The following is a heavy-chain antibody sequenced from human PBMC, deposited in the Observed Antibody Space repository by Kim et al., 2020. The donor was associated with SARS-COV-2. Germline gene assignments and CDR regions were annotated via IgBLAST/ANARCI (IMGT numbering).Heavy chain of an antibody. D-gene: IGHD2-2*01. J-gene: IGHJ6*02. CDR2: INVANGNT. CDR3: VRDPDPYCRSNSCIYGMDV. CDR1: GYTFTNSG. V-gene: IGHV1-3*01. Sequence: ASVKVSCKASGYTFTNSGMHWVRQAPGQGLEWMGWINVANGNTKFSQKFQGRVTITRDTSATTVHMELSSLRSEDRAVYYFVRDPDPYCRSNSCIYGMDVWGQGTTVTVSS.